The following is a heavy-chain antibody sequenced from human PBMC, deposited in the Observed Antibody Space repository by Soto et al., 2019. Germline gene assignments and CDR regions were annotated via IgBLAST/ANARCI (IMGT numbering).Heavy chain of an antibody. CDR3: ARESSIAPDGKNNWFDP. CDR1: GGSISSYY. V-gene: IGHV4-59*01. CDR2: IYYSGST. J-gene: IGHJ5*02. D-gene: IGHD6-13*01. Sequence: PSETLSLTCTVSGGSISSYYWSWIRQPPGKGLEWIGYIYYSGSTNYNPSLKSRVTISLDTSKNQFSLKLSSVTTADTAIYYCARESSIAPDGKNNWFDPWGQGTLVTVS.